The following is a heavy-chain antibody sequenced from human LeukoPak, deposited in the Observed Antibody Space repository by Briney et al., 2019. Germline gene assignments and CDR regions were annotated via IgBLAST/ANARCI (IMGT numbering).Heavy chain of an antibody. CDR3: AKTLRVTTWDFDY. CDR1: GFTFSSYA. CDR2: ISGSGGNT. D-gene: IGHD3-16*01. V-gene: IGHV3-23*01. J-gene: IGHJ4*02. Sequence: PGGSLRLSCAASGFTFSSYALSWVRQAPGKGLEWVSAISGSGGNTYHADSVKGRFTISRDNSKNTLYLQMNSLRAEDTAIYYCAKTLRVTTWDFDYWGQGTLVTVSS.